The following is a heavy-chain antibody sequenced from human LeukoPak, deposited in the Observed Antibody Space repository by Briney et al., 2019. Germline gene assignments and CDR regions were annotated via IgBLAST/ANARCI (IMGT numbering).Heavy chain of an antibody. CDR2: IYTSGST. CDR3: ARVRANNWFDP. CDR1: GDSISSYY. J-gene: IGHJ5*02. V-gene: IGHV4-4*07. Sequence: SETLSLTCTVSGDSISSYYWSWIRQPAGKGLEWIGRIYTSGSTNYNPSLKSRVTISIDTSKNQFSLKLSSVTAADTAVYFCARVRANNWFDPWGQGTLATVSS. D-gene: IGHD5-12*01.